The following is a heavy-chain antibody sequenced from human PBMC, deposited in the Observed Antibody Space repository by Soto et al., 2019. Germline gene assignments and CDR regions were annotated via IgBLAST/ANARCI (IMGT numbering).Heavy chain of an antibody. D-gene: IGHD1-1*01. CDR3: ARGKGMEENYYYYGMDI. CDR1: GYTFSTYA. Sequence: GASVKVSCKASGYTFSTYAIHWVRQALGQSLEWMGWLNGGTGQTRYSQRFQDRVTITRDTSASTAYMEVSSLRPEDTAVYYCARGKGMEENYYYYGMDIWGQGTTVTVSS. J-gene: IGHJ6*02. V-gene: IGHV1-3*01. CDR2: LNGGTGQT.